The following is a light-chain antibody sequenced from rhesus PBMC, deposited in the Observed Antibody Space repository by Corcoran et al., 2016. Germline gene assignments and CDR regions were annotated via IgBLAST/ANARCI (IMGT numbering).Light chain of an antibody. Sequence: SYDLTQPPSVSAASGQTARITCGGDKIGRKYLHWYQRKPAQAPVQVIYADNKRPSGIPERFSGSNSGNTATLTINGVEAGDEADYYCLVWDSGNYIFRAGTRLTVL. J-gene: IGLJ1*01. CDR1: KIGRKY. CDR3: LVWDSGNYI. CDR2: ADN. V-gene: IGLV3-25*01.